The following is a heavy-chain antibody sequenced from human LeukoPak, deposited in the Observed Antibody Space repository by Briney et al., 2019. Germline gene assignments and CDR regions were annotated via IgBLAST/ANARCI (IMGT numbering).Heavy chain of an antibody. CDR2: ISGRGNTI. J-gene: IGHJ4*02. Sequence: PGGSLRLPCAASGFTFSSYNMTWVRQAPGKGLEWVSYISGRGNTIKYADSVKGRFTISRDNGKNSLYLHMSSLRAEDTAVYYCARDPPALEDFDYWGQGTQVTVSS. V-gene: IGHV3-48*04. CDR1: GFTFSSYN. CDR3: ARDPPALEDFDY.